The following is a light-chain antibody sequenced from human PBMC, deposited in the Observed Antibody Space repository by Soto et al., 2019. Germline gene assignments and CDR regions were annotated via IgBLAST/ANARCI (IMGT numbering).Light chain of an antibody. Sequence: QSVLTQPPSASGTPGQSVTISCSGSSSNIGSNYVYWYQQLPGTAPKLLIYSNIQRPSGVPDRFSGSKFGSSASLAISGLRSEDEADYYCAAWDDSLSGHVVFGGGTKVTVL. V-gene: IGLV1-47*02. J-gene: IGLJ2*01. CDR1: SSNIGSNY. CDR3: AAWDDSLSGHVV. CDR2: SNI.